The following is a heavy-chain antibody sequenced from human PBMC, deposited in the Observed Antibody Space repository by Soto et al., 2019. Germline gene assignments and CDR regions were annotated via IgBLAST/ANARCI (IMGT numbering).Heavy chain of an antibody. CDR1: GGSIRSYY. CDR3: ARGAADTAMVDS. D-gene: IGHD5-18*01. J-gene: IGHJ4*02. CDR2: IFYSGST. V-gene: IGHV4-59*01. Sequence: SETLSLTCTVSGGSIRSYYWTWIRQPPGKGLEWLGYIFYSGSTFYNPSLKSRATISIHTSKSQFSLQLTSVTAADTAVYYCARGAADTAMVDSWGQGTLVTVSS.